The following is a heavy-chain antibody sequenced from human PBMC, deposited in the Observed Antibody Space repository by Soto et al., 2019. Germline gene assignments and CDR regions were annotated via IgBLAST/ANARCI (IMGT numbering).Heavy chain of an antibody. CDR2: IYFSGTT. J-gene: IGHJ4*02. D-gene: IGHD2-2*01. V-gene: IGHV4-30-4*01. Sequence: SETLSLTCTVSGVSIDSDNYYWSWIRQPPGKGLEWIGYIYFSGTTHYNPSLKSRIVISKDSSKNQYSLKLNSVTAADTAVYYCARTSWFDNSSSAHWGQGTLVTVSS. CDR1: GVSIDSDNYY. CDR3: ARTSWFDNSSSAH.